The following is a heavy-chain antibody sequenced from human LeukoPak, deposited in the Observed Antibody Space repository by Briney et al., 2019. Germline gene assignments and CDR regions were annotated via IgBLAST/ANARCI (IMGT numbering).Heavy chain of an antibody. J-gene: IGHJ5*02. V-gene: IGHV1-8*01. D-gene: IGHD2-2*01. CDR1: GYTFTSYD. CDR2: MNPNSGNT. Sequence: ASVKVSCKASGYTFTSYDINWVRQATGQGLEWMGWMNPNSGNTGYAQKFQGRVTMTRNTSISTAYMELSSLRSEDTAVYYCAMIGYCSSTSCQANWFDPWGQGTLVTVSS. CDR3: AMIGYCSSTSCQANWFDP.